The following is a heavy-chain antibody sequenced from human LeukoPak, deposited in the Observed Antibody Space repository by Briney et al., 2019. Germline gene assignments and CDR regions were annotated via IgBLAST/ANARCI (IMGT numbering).Heavy chain of an antibody. V-gene: IGHV3-30*04. CDR3: ARDATRHYYHYYMDV. J-gene: IGHJ6*03. CDR1: GFTFSSYA. CDR2: ISYDGSNK. Sequence: TGGSLRLSCAASGFTFSSYAMHGLRRAREKGGEGVAVISYDGSNKYYADSVKGRFTISRDNSKNTLYLQMNSLRAEDTAVYYCARDATRHYYHYYMDVWGKGTTVTVSS. D-gene: IGHD1-1*01.